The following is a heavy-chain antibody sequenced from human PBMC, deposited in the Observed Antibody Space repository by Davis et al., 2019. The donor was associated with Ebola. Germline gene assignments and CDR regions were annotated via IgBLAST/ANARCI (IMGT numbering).Heavy chain of an antibody. Sequence: MPSETLSLTCTVSGGSIISSSYYWGWIRQPPGKGLEWIGSIYYSGSTYYNPSLKSRVTISVDTSKNQFSLKLSSVTAADTAVYYCARLGPMSSDIVVVVAGYTPYWYFDLWGRGTLVTVSS. CDR3: ARLGPMSSDIVVVVAGYTPYWYFDL. V-gene: IGHV4-39*01. CDR2: IYYSGST. J-gene: IGHJ2*01. D-gene: IGHD2-15*01. CDR1: GGSIISSSYY.